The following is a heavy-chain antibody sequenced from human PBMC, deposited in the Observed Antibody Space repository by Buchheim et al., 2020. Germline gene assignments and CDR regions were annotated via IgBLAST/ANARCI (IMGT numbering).Heavy chain of an antibody. Sequence: QVQLVESGGGVVQPGRSLRLSCAASGFTFSSYGMHWVRQAPGKGLEWVAVIWYDGSNKYYADSVKGRFTISRANSKNTLYLQMNSLRAEDTAVYYCARDLSGPEYSYLDYWGQGTL. D-gene: IGHD5-18*01. CDR1: GFTFSSYG. V-gene: IGHV3-33*01. CDR2: IWYDGSNK. J-gene: IGHJ4*02. CDR3: ARDLSGPEYSYLDY.